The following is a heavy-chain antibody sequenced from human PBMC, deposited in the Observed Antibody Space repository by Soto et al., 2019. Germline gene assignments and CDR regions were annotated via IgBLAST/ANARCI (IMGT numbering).Heavy chain of an antibody. D-gene: IGHD6-13*01. CDR2: ISAYNGNT. Sequence: ALVKVSCKASGYTFTSYGISWVRQAPGQGLEWMGWISAYNGNTNYAQKLQGRVTMTTDTSTSTAYMELRSLRSDDTAVYYCARGGHSSSWYFFPSIDPWGQGTLVTVSS. CDR3: ARGGHSSSWYFFPSIDP. J-gene: IGHJ5*02. V-gene: IGHV1-18*01. CDR1: GYTFTSYG.